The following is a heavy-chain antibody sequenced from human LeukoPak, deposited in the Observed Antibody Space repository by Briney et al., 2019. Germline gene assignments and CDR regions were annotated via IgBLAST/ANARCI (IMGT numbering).Heavy chain of an antibody. J-gene: IGHJ4*02. Sequence: PSETLSLTCTVSGGSISSYYWSWIRQPPGKGLEWIGYIYYSGSTNYNPSLKSRVTISVDTSKNQFSLKLSSVTAADTAVYYCARHEEAFVVVAASSFDYWGQGTLVTVSS. CDR2: IYYSGST. D-gene: IGHD2-15*01. V-gene: IGHV4-59*08. CDR1: GGSISSYY. CDR3: ARHEEAFVVVAASSFDY.